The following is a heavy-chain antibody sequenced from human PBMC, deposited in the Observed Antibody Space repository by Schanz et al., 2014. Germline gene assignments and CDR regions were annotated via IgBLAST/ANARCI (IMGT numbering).Heavy chain of an antibody. D-gene: IGHD7-27*01. CDR2: ISRDGTTS. CDR3: ARENLNWEAFDI. Sequence: VRLVESGGGLVEPGGSLRLSCSGSGFTFSEVYMSWVRQAPGKGLEWLSYISRDGTTSYYADSVKGRFTISRDNAKNSLYLEMTSLRGEDTAVYYCARENLNWEAFDIWGQGTTVTVSS. CDR1: GFTFSEVY. V-gene: IGHV3-11*01. J-gene: IGHJ3*02.